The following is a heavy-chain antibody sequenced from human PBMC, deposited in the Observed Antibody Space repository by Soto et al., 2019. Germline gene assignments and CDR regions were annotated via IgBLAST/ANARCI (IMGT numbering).Heavy chain of an antibody. V-gene: IGHV3-23*01. J-gene: IGHJ6*02. CDR2: ISGSGGST. D-gene: IGHD1-7*01. CDR3: ARLRTGTMDYYYYYGMDV. Sequence: EVQLLESGGGLVQPGGSLRLSCAASGFTFSSYAMSWVRQAPGKGLEWVSAISGSGGSTYYADSVKGRFTISRDNSKNTLYLQMNSLRAEDTAVYYCARLRTGTMDYYYYYGMDVWGQGTTVTVSS. CDR1: GFTFSSYA.